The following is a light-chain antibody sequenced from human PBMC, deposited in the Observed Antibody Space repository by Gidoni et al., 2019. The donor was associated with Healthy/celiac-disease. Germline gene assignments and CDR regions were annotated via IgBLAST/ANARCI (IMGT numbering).Light chain of an antibody. Sequence: DMQMTPSPSSLSASVGDRVTITCRASKDISNYLNWYQQKPGKAPKLLIYDASNLETGVPSRFSGSGSGTDFTFTISSLQPEDIATYYCQQYDNLPGSFGQGTKLEIK. V-gene: IGKV1-33*01. J-gene: IGKJ2*01. CDR3: QQYDNLPGS. CDR2: DAS. CDR1: KDISNY.